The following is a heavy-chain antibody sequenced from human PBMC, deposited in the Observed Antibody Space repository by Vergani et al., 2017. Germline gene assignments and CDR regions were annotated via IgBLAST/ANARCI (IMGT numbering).Heavy chain of an antibody. CDR2: ISGSGGST. Sequence: EVQLLESGGGLVQPGGSLRLSCAASGFTFSSYAMSWVRQAPGKGMDWVPAISGSGGSTTYADSVKGRFTISRDNSKNTLYLQMNSLRAEDTAVYYCAKGGDSWSYSGHYYYMDVWGKGTTVTVSS. J-gene: IGHJ6*03. D-gene: IGHD1-26*01. CDR3: AKGGDSWSYSGHYYYMDV. CDR1: GFTFSSYA. V-gene: IGHV3-23*01.